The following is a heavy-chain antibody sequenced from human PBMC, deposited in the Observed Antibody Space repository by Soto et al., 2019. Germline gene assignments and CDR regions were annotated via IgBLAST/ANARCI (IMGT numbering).Heavy chain of an antibody. CDR1: GFIFSHYY. V-gene: IGHV3-11*06. D-gene: IGHD4-4*01. J-gene: IGHJ4*02. CDR3: ARLPYSAYNRHFDY. CDR2: INQTSGNI. Sequence: QVQMVESGGGLVKPGGPLRLSCAASGFIFSHYYMGWIRQAPGKGLEWVSYINQTSGNINYADSVKGRFTISRDNARNSLYLQMNSLTADDTAMYYCARLPYSAYNRHFDYWGQGTLVTVSS.